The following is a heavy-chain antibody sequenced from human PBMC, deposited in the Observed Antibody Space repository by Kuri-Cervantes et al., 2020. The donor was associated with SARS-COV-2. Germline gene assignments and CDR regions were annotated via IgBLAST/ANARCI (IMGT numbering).Heavy chain of an antibody. CDR1: GFTFSSYA. J-gene: IGHJ6*03. CDR3: AKFLTIGGYYYYYMDV. V-gene: IGHV3-23*01. D-gene: IGHD3-22*01. CDR2: ISGSGGST. Sequence: ETLSLTCAAFGFTFSSYAMSWVRQAPGKGLEWVSAISGSGGSTYYADSVKGRFTISRDNSKNTLYLQMNSLRAEDTAVYYCAKFLTIGGYYYYYMDVWGKGTTVTVSS.